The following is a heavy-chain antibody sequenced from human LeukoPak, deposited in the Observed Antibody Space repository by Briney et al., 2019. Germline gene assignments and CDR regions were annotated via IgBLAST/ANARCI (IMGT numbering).Heavy chain of an antibody. CDR3: ARSRDIPLDY. CDR1: GFTFSDYW. CDR2: INTDGSSI. D-gene: IGHD2-2*02. V-gene: IGHV3-74*01. Sequence: GGSLRLSCAASGFTFSDYWMHWVRQAPGKGLVWVSRINTDGSSIDYADSVKGRFTISRDNAKNTLYLQMNSLRAEDRAVYYCARSRDIPLDYWGQGTLVTVSS. J-gene: IGHJ4*02.